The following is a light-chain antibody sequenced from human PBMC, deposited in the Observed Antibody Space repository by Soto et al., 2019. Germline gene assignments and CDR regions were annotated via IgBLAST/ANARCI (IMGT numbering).Light chain of an antibody. Sequence: DIQMTQSPSTLSASVGDRVTISCRASQNINSWLAWYQQKPGKAPHLLIYKASNLQSGVPSRFSGSGSGTEFTLTISSLQPDDFATYYCQQYRRYWTFGQGTKVDIK. J-gene: IGKJ1*01. V-gene: IGKV1-5*03. CDR1: QNINSW. CDR3: QQYRRYWT. CDR2: KAS.